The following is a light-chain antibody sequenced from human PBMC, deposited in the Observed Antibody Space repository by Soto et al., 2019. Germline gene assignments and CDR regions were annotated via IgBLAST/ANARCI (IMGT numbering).Light chain of an antibody. J-gene: IGLJ1*01. CDR2: DVS. CDR1: SSDVGGYNY. CDR3: SSYTSSSTPCV. V-gene: IGLV2-14*01. Sequence: QSVLTQPASVSGSPGQSITISCTGTSSDVGGYNYVSWYQQHPGEAPKLMIYDVSNRPSGVSNRFSGSKSGNTASLTISGLQAEDEADYYCSSYTSSSTPCVFGTGTKLTVL.